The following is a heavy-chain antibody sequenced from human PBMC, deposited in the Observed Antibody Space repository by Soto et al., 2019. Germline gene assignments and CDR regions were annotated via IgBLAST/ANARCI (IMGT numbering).Heavy chain of an antibody. J-gene: IGHJ4*02. D-gene: IGHD6-19*01. CDR1: GGSISSSSYY. CDR3: ARQVGSGWYWTT. V-gene: IGHV4-39*01. CDR2: IYYSGST. Sequence: SETLSLTCTVSGGSISSSSYYWGWIRQPPGKGLEWIGSIYYSGSTYYNPSLKSRVTISVDTSKNQFSLKLSSVTAADTAVYYCARQVGSGWYWTTWGQGTLVTVSS.